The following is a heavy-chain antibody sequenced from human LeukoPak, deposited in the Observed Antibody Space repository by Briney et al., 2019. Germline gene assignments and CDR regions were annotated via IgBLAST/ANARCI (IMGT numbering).Heavy chain of an antibody. D-gene: IGHD2-2*01. CDR2: IYYSGNS. CDR1: GGSVSSGGYY. CDR3: ASLPHCSSYTCPSY. Sequence: PSQTLSLTCTVSGGSVSSGGYYWSCIRQHPGKGLECIGYIYYSGNSYYNPYYNPSLKSRVAISVDTSKNQFSLKLSSVTAADTAVYYCASLPHCSSYTCPSYWGQGTLVTVSS. J-gene: IGHJ4*02. V-gene: IGHV4-31*03.